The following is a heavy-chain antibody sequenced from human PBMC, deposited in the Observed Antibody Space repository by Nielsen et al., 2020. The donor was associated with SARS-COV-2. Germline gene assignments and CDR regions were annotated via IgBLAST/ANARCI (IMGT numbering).Heavy chain of an antibody. CDR1: GFTFNIYA. CDR3: AGGADFWSGTQKYYMDV. Sequence: GESLKISCIASGFTFNIYAMAWVRRTPGRGLQWVSGISASGGSTYYTDSVKGRFAVSRDNAENTVVLQIHSLRVEDTAVYYCAGGADFWSGTQKYYMDVWGKGTTVIVSS. CDR2: ISASGGST. V-gene: IGHV3-23*01. D-gene: IGHD3-3*01. J-gene: IGHJ6*03.